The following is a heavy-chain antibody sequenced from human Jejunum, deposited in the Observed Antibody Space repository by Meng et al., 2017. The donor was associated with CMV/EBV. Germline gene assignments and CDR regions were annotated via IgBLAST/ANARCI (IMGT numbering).Heavy chain of an antibody. CDR1: TFSSYE. J-gene: IGHJ5*02. Sequence: TFSSYEMNWVGQAPGKGLEGVSYISSDGSTILYADSVKGRFTISRDKAKNSVYLQMKSLRAEDTAVYYCARELGARSPHYNWFDPWGQGTLVTVSS. D-gene: IGHD1-26*01. CDR3: ARELGARSPHYNWFDP. V-gene: IGHV3-48*03. CDR2: ISSDGSTI.